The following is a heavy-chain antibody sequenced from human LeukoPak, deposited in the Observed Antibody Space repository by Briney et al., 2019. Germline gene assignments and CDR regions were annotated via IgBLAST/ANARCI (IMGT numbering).Heavy chain of an antibody. Sequence: PGGSLRLSCAASGFTFKSYWMSWVRQAPGKGLEWVANIKQDGSEKYYVGSVKGRFTISRDNAKNSLYLQMNSLRAEDTAVYYCAELGITMIGGVWGKGTTVTISS. CDR1: GFTFKSYW. CDR2: IKQDGSEK. D-gene: IGHD3-10*02. J-gene: IGHJ6*04. V-gene: IGHV3-7*01. CDR3: AELGITMIGGV.